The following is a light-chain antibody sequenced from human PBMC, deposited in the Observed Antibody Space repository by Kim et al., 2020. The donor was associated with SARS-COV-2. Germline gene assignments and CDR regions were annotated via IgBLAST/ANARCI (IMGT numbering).Light chain of an antibody. CDR1: QDIKNY. CDR3: QQYRNLTIT. J-gene: IGKJ5*01. CDR2: DAS. V-gene: IGKV1-33*01. Sequence: ACVGDRVTITCQASQDIKNYLNWYQQKPGPATNRLSDDASKLETGVPSRVSGSGSGTDFTFSISSLQPEDIATYDCQQYRNLTITLGQGTRLEIK.